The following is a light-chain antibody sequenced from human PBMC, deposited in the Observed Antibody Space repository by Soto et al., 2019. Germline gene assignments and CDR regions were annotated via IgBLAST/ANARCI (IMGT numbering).Light chain of an antibody. J-gene: IGKJ2*01. CDR2: WAS. CDR3: QQYYSTPYT. Sequence: DIVMTQSPDSLAVSLGERATINCKSSQSVLYSSNNKNYLAWYQQKPGQPPKLLIYWASTRESGVPDRFSGRGSGTDVTLTISSLQAEDVAVYYCQQYYSTPYTFGQGTKLEFK. V-gene: IGKV4-1*01. CDR1: QSVLYSSNNKNY.